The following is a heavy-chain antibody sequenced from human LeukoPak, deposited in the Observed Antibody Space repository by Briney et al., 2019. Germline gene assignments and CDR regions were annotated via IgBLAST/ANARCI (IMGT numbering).Heavy chain of an antibody. CDR1: GFTFSSYG. J-gene: IGHJ6*02. V-gene: IGHV3-30*03. CDR3: TRVNTYYYNTYYYYGMDV. D-gene: IGHD3-22*01. CDR2: ISYDGSNK. Sequence: GRSLRLSCAASGFTFSSYGMHWVRQAPGKGLEWVAVISYDGSNKYYADSVKGRFTISRDNSKNTLYLQMNSLRAEDTAVYYCTRVNTYYYNTYYYYGMDVWGQGTTVTVSS.